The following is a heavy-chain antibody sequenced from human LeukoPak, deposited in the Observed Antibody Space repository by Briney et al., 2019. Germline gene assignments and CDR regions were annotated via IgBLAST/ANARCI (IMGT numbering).Heavy chain of an antibody. CDR1: GFTFSSYW. V-gene: IGHV3-74*01. Sequence: GGSLRLSCAASGFTFSSYWMNWVRQAPGKGLVWVSRIASDGSSTTYADSVKGRFSISRDNAKNTLYLQMNSLRVEDTAVYYCARDLRFDYWGQGTLVTVSS. CDR3: ARDLRFDY. J-gene: IGHJ4*02. CDR2: IASDGSST.